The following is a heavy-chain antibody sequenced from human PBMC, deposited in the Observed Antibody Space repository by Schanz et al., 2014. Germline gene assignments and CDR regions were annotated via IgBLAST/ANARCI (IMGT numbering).Heavy chain of an antibody. CDR1: GFTFSRYA. J-gene: IGHJ6*03. Sequence: VQLVESGGGVVQPGRSLRLSCAASGFTFSRYAMSWVRQAPGKGLEWVAAISGSGGSTYYADSVKGRFTISRDSAKNTVDPQMNSLRGHDTAVYDCAKGPYYCDYMDVWGNGTTVTVSS. CDR3: AKGPYYCDYMDV. V-gene: IGHV3-23*04. CDR2: ISGSGGST.